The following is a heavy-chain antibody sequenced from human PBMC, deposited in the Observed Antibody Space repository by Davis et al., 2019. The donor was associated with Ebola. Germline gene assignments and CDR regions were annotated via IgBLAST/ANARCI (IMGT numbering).Heavy chain of an antibody. V-gene: IGHV3-21*01. J-gene: IGHJ4*02. CDR3: AREAAAVYFDY. CDR2: ISSSSSYI. D-gene: IGHD6-13*01. CDR1: GFTFSSYW. Sequence: PGGSLRLSCAASGFTFSSYWMSWVRQAPGKGLEWVSSISSSSSYIYYADSVKGRFTISRDNAKNSLYLQMNSLRAEDTAVYYCAREAAAVYFDYWGQGTLVTVSS.